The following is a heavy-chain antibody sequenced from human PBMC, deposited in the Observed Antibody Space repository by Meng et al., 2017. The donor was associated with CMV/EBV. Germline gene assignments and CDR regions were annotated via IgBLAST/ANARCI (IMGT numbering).Heavy chain of an antibody. J-gene: IGHJ4*02. CDR1: GFTFADYA. Sequence: SLKISCAGSGFTFADYAMHWVRQAPGKGLEWVSGISWNNGRIGHADSVKGRFTISRDNARNSLYLQMNSLRPEDTAFYYCARTKQLVRFDYWGQGTLVTVSS. D-gene: IGHD6-13*01. CDR2: ISWNNGRI. V-gene: IGHV3-9*01. CDR3: ARTKQLVRFDY.